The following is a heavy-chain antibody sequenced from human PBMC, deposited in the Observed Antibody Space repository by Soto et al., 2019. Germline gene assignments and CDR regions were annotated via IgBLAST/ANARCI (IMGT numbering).Heavy chain of an antibody. CDR1: GYTFTSYY. J-gene: IGHJ5*02. V-gene: IGHV1-46*03. CDR2: INPSGGST. CDR3: ARDRVELLWFGELSSGGWFDP. D-gene: IGHD3-10*01. Sequence: QVQLVQSGAEVKKPGASVKVSCKASGYTFTSYYMHWVRQAPGQGLEWMGIINPSGGSTSYAQKFQGRVTMTRDTSTSTVYMELSSLRSEDTAVYYCARDRVELLWFGELSSGGWFDPWGQGTLVTVPS.